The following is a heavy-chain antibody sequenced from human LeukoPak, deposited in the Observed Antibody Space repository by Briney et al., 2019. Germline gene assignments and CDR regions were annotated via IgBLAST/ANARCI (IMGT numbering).Heavy chain of an antibody. J-gene: IGHJ4*02. D-gene: IGHD5-12*01. CDR3: ARGEGGYDPFDY. Sequence: SVKVSCKTSGYTFTNYYMHWVRQAPGQGLEWMGRIIPIFGTANYAQKFQGRVTITTDESTSTAYMELSSLRSEDTAVYYCARGEGGYDPFDYWGQGTLVTVSS. V-gene: IGHV1-69*05. CDR2: IIPIFGTA. CDR1: GYTFTNYY.